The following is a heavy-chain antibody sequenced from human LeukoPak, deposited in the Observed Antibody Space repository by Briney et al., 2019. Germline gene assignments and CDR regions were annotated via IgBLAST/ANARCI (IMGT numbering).Heavy chain of an antibody. V-gene: IGHV3-48*03. CDR3: AKDPDCTSGICYTFFDY. CDR2: ISVSGTTI. Sequence: GGSLRLSCAASGFTFSDYEMNWVRQAPGKGLEWLSHISVSGTTIHYADSVKGRFTISRDNAKNSVYLQMTSLRAEDTALYYCAKDPDCTSGICYTFFDYWGQGTLVTVSS. CDR1: GFTFSDYE. D-gene: IGHD2-8*01. J-gene: IGHJ4*02.